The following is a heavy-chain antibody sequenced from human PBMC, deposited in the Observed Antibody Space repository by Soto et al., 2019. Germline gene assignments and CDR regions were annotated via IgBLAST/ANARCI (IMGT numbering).Heavy chain of an antibody. CDR3: TRRRDWTAMDPLDY. V-gene: IGHV3-73*02. CDR2: IRSKVNTYAT. J-gene: IGHJ4*02. Sequence: EVQLVESGGGLVQPGGSLKLSCAASGFTFSDSAMHWVRQASGKGLEWVGRIRSKVNTYATIYAASVKGRFTISRDDSMNTAYLQMNSLKTEDTSVYYCTRRRDWTAMDPLDYWAQGTLVTVSS. CDR1: GFTFSDSA. D-gene: IGHD5-18*01.